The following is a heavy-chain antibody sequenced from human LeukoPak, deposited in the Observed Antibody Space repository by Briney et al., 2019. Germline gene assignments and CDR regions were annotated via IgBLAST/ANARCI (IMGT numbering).Heavy chain of an antibody. CDR1: GDSVSSGSYY. Sequence: SETLSLTCTVSGDSVSSGSYYWSWIRQPPGKGLEWIGYIHYSGSTNYNPSLKSRVTISVDTSKNQFSLKLSSVTAADTAVYYCTRDGLGYGLPFDYWGQGTLVTVSS. D-gene: IGHD5-24*01. CDR3: TRDGLGYGLPFDY. J-gene: IGHJ4*02. CDR2: IHYSGST. V-gene: IGHV4-61*01.